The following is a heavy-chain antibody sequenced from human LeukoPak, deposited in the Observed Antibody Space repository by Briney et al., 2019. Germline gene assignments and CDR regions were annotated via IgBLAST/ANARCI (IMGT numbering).Heavy chain of an antibody. D-gene: IGHD6-13*01. J-gene: IGHJ5*02. Sequence: SETLSLTCTVSGGSLSSYFWSWIRQPPGKGLEWIGYIYYSGSTNYNSSLRSRVTVSVDTSKNQFSLKLSSVTAADTAVYYCARDAEASSSWYRGAGNWFDPWGQGTLVTVSS. CDR2: IYYSGST. CDR3: ARDAEASSSWYRGAGNWFDP. V-gene: IGHV4-59*01. CDR1: GGSLSSYF.